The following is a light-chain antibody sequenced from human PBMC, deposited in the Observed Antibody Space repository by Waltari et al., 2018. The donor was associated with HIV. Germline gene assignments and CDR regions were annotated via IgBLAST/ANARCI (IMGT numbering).Light chain of an antibody. J-gene: IGLJ2*01. Sequence: QSALTQPASVSGSPGQSITIPCTGTSWELGYFNVVSWYQMPPAQAHNLLISEVTLRSSGVSHRFSGSKSGNTSSLTISGLRAEDEAVYHCTSYSGTNTFLFGGGTKVTVL. CDR1: SWELGYFNV. CDR3: TSYSGTNTFL. CDR2: EVT. V-gene: IGLV2-23*02.